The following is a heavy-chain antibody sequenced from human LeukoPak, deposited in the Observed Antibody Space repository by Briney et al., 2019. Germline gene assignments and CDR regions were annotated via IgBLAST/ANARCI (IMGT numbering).Heavy chain of an antibody. V-gene: IGHV4-34*01. CDR1: GGSFSGYY. Sequence: PSETLSLTCAVYGGSFSGYYWSWIRQPPGKGLEWIGEINHSGNTNYNPSLKSRVTISVDASKNQFSLKLSSVTAADTAVYYCARRSTEWLLSLRCYFDHWGQGTLVTVSS. CDR3: ARRSTEWLLSLRCYFDH. D-gene: IGHD3-3*01. J-gene: IGHJ4*02. CDR2: INHSGNT.